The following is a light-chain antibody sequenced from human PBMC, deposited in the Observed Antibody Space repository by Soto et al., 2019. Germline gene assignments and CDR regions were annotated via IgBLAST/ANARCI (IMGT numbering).Light chain of an antibody. CDR1: QTISTY. J-gene: IGKJ1*01. CDR3: QQTYDTPPT. Sequence: DIQMTQSPSSLFASVGDRVTIACRARQTISTYLNWYQQKPGKAPKLLIFGASTLQSGVPSRFSGSASWTELILTISSLKREDFATYYCQQTYDTPPTFGQGTKVDIK. CDR2: GAS. V-gene: IGKV1-39*01.